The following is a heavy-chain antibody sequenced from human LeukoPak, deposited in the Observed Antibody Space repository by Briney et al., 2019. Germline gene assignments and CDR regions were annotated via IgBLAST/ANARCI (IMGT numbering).Heavy chain of an antibody. CDR3: AKGLWSFSHNYFDY. V-gene: IGHV3-9*02. CDR2: ISWNSGGI. J-gene: IGHJ4*02. D-gene: IGHD2-21*01. Sequence: GGSLRLSCAASGFTSDDYAMHWVRQAPGKGLEWVSGISWNSGGIGYADSVKGRFTISRDNAKNSLYLQMNSLRAEDTALYYCAKGLWSFSHNYFDYWGQGTLVTVSS. CDR1: GFTSDDYA.